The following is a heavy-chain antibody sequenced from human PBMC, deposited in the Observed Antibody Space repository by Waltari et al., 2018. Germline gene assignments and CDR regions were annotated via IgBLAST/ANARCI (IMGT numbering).Heavy chain of an antibody. J-gene: IGHJ4*02. CDR3: AKDWSSGSLFDY. CDR1: GFTFSDYV. Sequence: EVHLLESGGGLVQPGGSLRLSCAVSGFTFSDYVMGWVRQAAGEGLEGVSTISGSGGFTNYADSVKGRFTISRDNFKNTLFLQMDSLRVEDTAVYYCAKDWSSGSLFDYWGQGTLVTVSS. V-gene: IGHV3-23*01. D-gene: IGHD3-22*01. CDR2: ISGSGGFT.